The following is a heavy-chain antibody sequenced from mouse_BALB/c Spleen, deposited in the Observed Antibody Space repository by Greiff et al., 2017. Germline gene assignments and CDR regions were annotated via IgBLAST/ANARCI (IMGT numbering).Heavy chain of an antibody. Sequence: EVMLVESGGGLVQPGGSLKLSCAASGFTFSSYGMSWVRQTPDKRLELVATINSNGGSTYYPDSVKGRFTISRDNAKNTLYLQMSSLKSEDTAMYYCARDYYGSSPAWFAYWGQGTLVTVSA. V-gene: IGHV5-6-3*01. J-gene: IGHJ3*01. D-gene: IGHD1-1*01. CDR2: INSNGGST. CDR3: ARDYYGSSPAWFAY. CDR1: GFTFSSYG.